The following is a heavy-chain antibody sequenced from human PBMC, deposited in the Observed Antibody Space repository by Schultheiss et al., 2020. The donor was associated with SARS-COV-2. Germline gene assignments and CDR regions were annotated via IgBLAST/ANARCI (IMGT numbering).Heavy chain of an antibody. J-gene: IGHJ4*02. CDR3: ARARLGYCSSTSCHEFDY. V-gene: IGHV3-23*01. D-gene: IGHD2-2*01. CDR2: ISGSGGST. CDR1: GFTFSSYA. Sequence: GESLKISCAASGFTFSSYAMSWVRQAPGKGLEWVSAISGSGGSTYYADSVKGRFTISRDNSKNTLYLQMNSLRAEDTAVYYCARARLGYCSSTSCHEFDYWGQGTLVTVSS.